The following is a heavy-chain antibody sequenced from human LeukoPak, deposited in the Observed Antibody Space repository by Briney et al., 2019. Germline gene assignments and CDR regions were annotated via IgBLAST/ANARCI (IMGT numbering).Heavy chain of an antibody. CDR2: VSAGHHA. CDR3: VREARGYHYTYFDY. V-gene: IGHV3-13*01. CDR1: GFTLGGHD. D-gene: IGHD5-18*01. Sequence: GGSLRLSCTASGFTLGGHDMHWVRQTTGDGLEWVAAVSAGHHAFYAGSVKGRFTVPREDAKNSLYLQMNSLGAGDTAVYYCVREARGYHYTYFDYWGQGSLVTVSS. J-gene: IGHJ4*02.